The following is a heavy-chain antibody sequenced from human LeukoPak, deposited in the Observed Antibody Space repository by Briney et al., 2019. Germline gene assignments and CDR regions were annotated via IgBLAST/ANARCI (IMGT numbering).Heavy chain of an antibody. CDR3: ARDDLDYGDYSAFDY. D-gene: IGHD4-17*01. CDR2: ISSSSSYI. CDR1: GFTFSDYW. Sequence: PGGSLRLSCAVSGFTFSDYWMNWVRQAPGKGLEWVSSISSSSSYIYYADSVKGRFTISRDNAKNSLYLQMNSLRAEDTAVYYCARDDLDYGDYSAFDYWGQGTLVTVSS. V-gene: IGHV3-21*01. J-gene: IGHJ4*02.